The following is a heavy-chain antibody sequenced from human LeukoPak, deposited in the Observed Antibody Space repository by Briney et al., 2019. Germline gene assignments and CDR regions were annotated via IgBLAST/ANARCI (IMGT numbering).Heavy chain of an antibody. J-gene: IGHJ6*03. CDR3: VRDTPGGYTHGQRYYNMDV. CDR2: VFSIGDTEH. Sequence: SETLSLTCSVSGCSITSYYWTWIRQPAGKGLEYIGRVFSIGDTEHNYNPSFANPVTLSRDRSTNQVSLQMRCVAVADTVVYFCVRDTPGGYTHGQRYYNMDVWGKGTTVAVSS. CDR1: GCSITSYY. D-gene: IGHD5-18*01. V-gene: IGHV4-4*07.